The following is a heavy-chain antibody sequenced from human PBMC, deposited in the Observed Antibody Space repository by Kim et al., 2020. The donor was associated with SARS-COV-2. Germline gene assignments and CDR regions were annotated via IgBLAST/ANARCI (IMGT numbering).Heavy chain of an antibody. V-gene: IGHV3-21*01. CDR3: ASDEYDLGDY. Sequence: YIYYADSVKGRFTISRDNAKNSLYLQMNSLRAEDTAVYYCASDEYDLGDYWGQGTLVTVSS. D-gene: IGHD3-3*01. CDR2: YI. J-gene: IGHJ4*02.